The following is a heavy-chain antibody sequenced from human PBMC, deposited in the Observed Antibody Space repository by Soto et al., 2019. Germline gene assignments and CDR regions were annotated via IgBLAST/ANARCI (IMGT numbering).Heavy chain of an antibody. CDR2: ISYDGSNN. CDR1: GFTFSSYA. J-gene: IGHJ4*02. D-gene: IGHD3-10*01. CDR3: ARVSGDRSSDY. Sequence: VQLVESGGGVVQPGRSLRLSCAASGFTFSSYAMHWVRQAPGKGLEWVAVISYDGSNNYYADSVKGRFTISRDNCKCSLYMQRNSLRAEDTAVYDCARVSGDRSSDYWGQGTLVTVSS. V-gene: IGHV3-30-3*01.